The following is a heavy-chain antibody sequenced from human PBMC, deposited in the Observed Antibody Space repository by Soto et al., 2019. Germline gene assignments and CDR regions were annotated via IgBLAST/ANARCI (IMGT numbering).Heavy chain of an antibody. CDR1: GYSFANYY. V-gene: IGHV1-46*01. J-gene: IGHJ5*02. Sequence: QEQLVQSGAEVKKPGGSVNISCKASGYSFANYYIHWVRQVPGQGLEWMGMIDPSGVTTKSAQNFQGRIALTKDTSSSTVYMELSSLRTDDTAVYYCARLFVKWLDPWGQGTLVNVSS. CDR2: IDPSGVTT. CDR3: ARLFVKWLDP.